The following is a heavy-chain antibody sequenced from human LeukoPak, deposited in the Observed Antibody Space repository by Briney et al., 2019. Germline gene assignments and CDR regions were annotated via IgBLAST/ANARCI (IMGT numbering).Heavy chain of an antibody. Sequence: GGSLRLSCAASGFTFSSYEMSWVRQAPGKGLEWVSLISGSGGSTYYADSVKGRFTISRDNSKNTLYLQMNSLRAEDTAVFYCAKDRDDYVWGSYLGAFDIWGQGTMVTVSS. CDR1: GFTFSSYE. CDR3: AKDRDDYVWGSYLGAFDI. CDR2: ISGSGGST. V-gene: IGHV3-23*01. D-gene: IGHD3-16*01. J-gene: IGHJ3*02.